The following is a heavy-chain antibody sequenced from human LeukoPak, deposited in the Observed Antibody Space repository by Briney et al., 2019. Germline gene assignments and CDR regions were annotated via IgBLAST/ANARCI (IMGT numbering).Heavy chain of an antibody. V-gene: IGHV1-69*01. CDR3: ARTGAVAGYYFDY. Sequence: SVTVSCKASGGTFSSYAISWVRQAPGQGLEWMGGIIPIFGTANYAQKFQGRVTITADESTSTAYMELSSLRSEDTAVYYCARTGAVAGYYFDYWGQGTLVTVSS. CDR2: IIPIFGTA. CDR1: GGTFSSYA. J-gene: IGHJ4*02. D-gene: IGHD6-19*01.